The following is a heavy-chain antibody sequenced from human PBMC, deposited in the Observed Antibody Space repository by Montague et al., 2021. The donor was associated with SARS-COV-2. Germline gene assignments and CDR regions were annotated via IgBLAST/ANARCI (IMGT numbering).Heavy chain of an antibody. J-gene: IGHJ6*02. CDR3: ARWAALIYYYGLDA. D-gene: IGHD3-10*01. V-gene: IGHV4-59*12. CDR1: GGSISSYY. Sequence: SETLSLTCTVSGGSISSYYWSWIRQPPGKGLEWIGYIYYSGSTNYNPSLKSRVTISVDTSKNQFSLKLRSVTAADTAMYFCARWAALIYYYGLDAWGRGTTVTVSS. CDR2: IYYSGST.